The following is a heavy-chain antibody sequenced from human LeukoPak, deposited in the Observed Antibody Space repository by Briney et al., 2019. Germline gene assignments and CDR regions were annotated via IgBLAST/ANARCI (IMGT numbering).Heavy chain of an antibody. D-gene: IGHD3-10*01. CDR2: ISGSGGST. Sequence: PGGSLRLSCAASGFTFSSYSMNWVRQAPGKGLEWVSAISGSGGSTYYADSVKGRFTISRDNSKNTLYLQMNSLRAEDTAVYYCAKGTQSSMVRGVLADYWGQGTLVTVSS. J-gene: IGHJ4*02. V-gene: IGHV3-23*01. CDR3: AKGTQSSMVRGVLADY. CDR1: GFTFSSYS.